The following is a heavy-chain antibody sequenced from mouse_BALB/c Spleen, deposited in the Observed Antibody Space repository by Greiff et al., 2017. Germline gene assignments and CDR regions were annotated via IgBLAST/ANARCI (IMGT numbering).Heavy chain of an antibody. CDR1: GYTFTSYT. V-gene: IGHV1-4*02. CDR3: ARTDRYDPYYFDY. Sequence: VQLQQSAAELARPGASVKMSCKASGYTFTSYTMHWVKQRPGQGLEWIGYINPSSGYTEYNQKFKDKTTLTADKSSSTAYMQLSSLTSEDSAVYYCARTDRYDPYYFDYWGQGTTLTVSS. J-gene: IGHJ2*01. D-gene: IGHD2-14*01. CDR2: INPSSGYT.